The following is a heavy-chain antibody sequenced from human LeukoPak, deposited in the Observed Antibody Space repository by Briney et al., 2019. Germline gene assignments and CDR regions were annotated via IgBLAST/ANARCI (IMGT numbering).Heavy chain of an antibody. D-gene: IGHD3-10*01. CDR2: IRASGGTA. CDR1: GFTVSSNS. Sequence: AGGSLRLSCTVSGFTVSSNSMSWVRQAPGKGLEWVSAIRASGGTAYYADSVKGRFTISGDNSKNTLYLQMNSLRAEDTAVYYCAKVWAHDGSGNPYWHFDLWGRGTLVTVSS. J-gene: IGHJ2*01. CDR3: AKVWAHDGSGNPYWHFDL. V-gene: IGHV3-23*01.